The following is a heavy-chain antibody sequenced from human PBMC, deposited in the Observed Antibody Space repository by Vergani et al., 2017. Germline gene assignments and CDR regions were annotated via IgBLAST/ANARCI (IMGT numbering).Heavy chain of an antibody. CDR2: IYYSGST. CDR3: ARDRSWYCSGGSCPDNWFDP. D-gene: IGHD2-15*01. J-gene: IGHJ5*02. Sequence: QVQLQESGPGLVKPSQTLSLTCTVSGGSISSGDYYWSWIRQPPGKGLEWIGYIYYSGSTYYNPSLKSRVTISVDTSKNQFSLKLSSVTAADTAVYYCARDRSWYCSGGSCPDNWFDPWGQGTLVTVSS. V-gene: IGHV4-30-4*01. CDR1: GGSISSGDYY.